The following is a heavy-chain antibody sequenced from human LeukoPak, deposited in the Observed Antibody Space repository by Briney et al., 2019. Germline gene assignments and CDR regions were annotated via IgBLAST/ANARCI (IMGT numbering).Heavy chain of an antibody. J-gene: IGHJ4*02. V-gene: IGHV4-59*01. D-gene: IGHD6-19*01. CDR2: IYYSGST. CDR1: GGSISSYY. CDR3: AREYSSGWTRAFDY. Sequence: SETLSLTCTVSGGSISSYYWSWIRQPPGKGLEWIGYIYYSGSTNYNPSLKSRVTISVDTSKNQFSLKLSSVTAADTAVYYCAREYSSGWTRAFDYWGQGTLVTVSS.